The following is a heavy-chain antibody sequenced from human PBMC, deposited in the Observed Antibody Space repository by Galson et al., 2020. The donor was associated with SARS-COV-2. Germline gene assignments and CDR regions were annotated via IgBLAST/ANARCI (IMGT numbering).Heavy chain of an antibody. CDR1: GGSISSSSYY. Sequence: SETLSLTCTVSGGSISSSSYYWGWIRQPPGKGLEWIGSIYYSGSTYYNPSLKSRVTISVDTSKNQFSLKLSSVTAADTAVYYCARERKQWLAYSMPYNWFDPWGQGTLVTVSS. CDR2: IYYSGST. J-gene: IGHJ5*02. CDR3: ARERKQWLAYSMPYNWFDP. D-gene: IGHD6-19*01. V-gene: IGHV4-39*07.